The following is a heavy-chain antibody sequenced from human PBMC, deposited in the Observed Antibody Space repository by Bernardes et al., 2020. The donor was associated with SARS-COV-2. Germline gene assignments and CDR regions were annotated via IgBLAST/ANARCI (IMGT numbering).Heavy chain of an antibody. Sequence: GGSLRLSCAVSAPSVSDYAMNWVRQAPGKGLEWVASISGSGTTHYTDSVEGRFTISRDNSKTTLFLQMNSLRVDDTAIYYCARGPPLPQYFQHWGQGTLVTVSS. D-gene: IGHD3-16*02. CDR1: APSVSDYA. CDR3: ARGPPLPQYFQH. J-gene: IGHJ1*01. CDR2: ISGSGTT. V-gene: IGHV3-23*01.